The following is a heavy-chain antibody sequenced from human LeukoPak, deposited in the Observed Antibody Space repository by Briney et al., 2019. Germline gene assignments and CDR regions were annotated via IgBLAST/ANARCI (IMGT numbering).Heavy chain of an antibody. CDR1: GGSFSGYY. Sequence: PSETLSLTCAVYGGSFSGYYWSWIRQPPGKGLEWIGEINHSGSTNYNPSLKSRVTISVDTSKNQFSLKLSSVTAADTAVYYCARLGWELSIVNWFDPWGQGTLVTVSS. CDR3: ARLGWELSIVNWFDP. V-gene: IGHV4-34*01. J-gene: IGHJ5*02. D-gene: IGHD1-26*01. CDR2: INHSGST.